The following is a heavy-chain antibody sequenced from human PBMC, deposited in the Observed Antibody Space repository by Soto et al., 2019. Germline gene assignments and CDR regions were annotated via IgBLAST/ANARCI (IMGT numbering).Heavy chain of an antibody. V-gene: IGHV3-30-3*01. CDR2: ISYDGSNK. Sequence: QVQLVESGGGVVQPGRSLRLSCAASGFTFSSYAMHWVRQAPGKGLEWVAVISYDGSNKYYADSVKGRFTISRDNSKNTLYLQMNSLRAEDTAVYYCARGNIVVVPAAMPEGTMDVWGQGTTVTVSS. J-gene: IGHJ6*02. CDR3: ARGNIVVVPAAMPEGTMDV. CDR1: GFTFSSYA. D-gene: IGHD2-2*01.